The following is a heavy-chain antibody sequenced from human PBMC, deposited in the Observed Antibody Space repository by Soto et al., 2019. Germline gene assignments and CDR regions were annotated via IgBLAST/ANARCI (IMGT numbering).Heavy chain of an antibody. J-gene: IGHJ4*02. CDR1: GFTFRSHG. V-gene: IGHV3-30*18. CDR3: AKEGDYSYGYEVDY. D-gene: IGHD5-18*01. Sequence: QVQLVESGGGVVQPGRSLRLSCAVSGFTFRSHGMHWVRQAPGKGLEWVAIISHDGRNEYYADSVRGRFTISRDNFKNMFYLQMNSLRLEDTAVYFCAKEGDYSYGYEVDYWGQGTLVAVSS. CDR2: ISHDGRNE.